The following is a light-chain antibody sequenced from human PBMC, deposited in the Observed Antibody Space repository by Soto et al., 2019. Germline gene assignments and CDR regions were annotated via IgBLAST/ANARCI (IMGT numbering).Light chain of an antibody. Sequence: SYELTQPPSVSVAPGKTARITGGGNNIGSKSVHWYQQKPCQDPVLVSNYDSARPSGIPERFSGSNSGTTATLTITIVEAWYEAAYYCQVWDSSSNYVFGTGTKLTVL. CDR1: NIGSKS. V-gene: IGLV3-21*04. CDR2: YDS. CDR3: QVWDSSSNYV. J-gene: IGLJ1*01.